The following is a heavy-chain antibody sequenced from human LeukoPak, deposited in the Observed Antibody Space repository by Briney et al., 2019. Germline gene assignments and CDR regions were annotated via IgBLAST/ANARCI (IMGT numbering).Heavy chain of an antibody. J-gene: IGHJ5*02. CDR3: ARATGTSWPSLEH. D-gene: IGHD6-13*01. CDR2: INDRGGDT. CDR1: GFTFSTYD. V-gene: IGHV3-23*01. Sequence: PGGSLRLSCAASGFTFSTYDISWVRQAPGKGLEWVSHINDRGGDTSYADSVRGRFTISRDNSKNTLYLQMNSLRADDTALYYCARATGTSWPSLEHWGQGTLVTVSS.